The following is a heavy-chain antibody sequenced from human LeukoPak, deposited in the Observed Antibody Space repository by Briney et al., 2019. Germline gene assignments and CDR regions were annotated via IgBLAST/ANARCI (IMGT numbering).Heavy chain of an antibody. CDR2: IYYSGST. J-gene: IGHJ5*02. Sequence: SETLSLTCTVSGDSISSSSYYWGWIRQPPGKGLEWIGSIYYSGSTYYNPSLKNRVTISVDTSKNQFSLKLSSVTAADAAVYYCARRNDPTAVLRYFDWPKTGWFDPWGQGTLVTVSS. D-gene: IGHD3-9*01. CDR3: ARRNDPTAVLRYFDWPKTGWFDP. V-gene: IGHV4-39*01. CDR1: GDSISSSSYY.